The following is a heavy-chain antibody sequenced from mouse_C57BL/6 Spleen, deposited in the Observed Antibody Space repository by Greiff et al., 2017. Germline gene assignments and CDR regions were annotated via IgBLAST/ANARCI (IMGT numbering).Heavy chain of an antibody. D-gene: IGHD1-1*01. CDR3: ARSDTTVVAKGGDFDY. Sequence: QVQLKQSGAELVRPGASVKLSCKASGYTFTDYYINWVKQRPGQGLEWIARIYPGSGNTYYNEKFKGKATLTAEKSSSTAYMQLSSLTSEDSAVYFCARSDTTVVAKGGDFDYWGQGTTLTVSS. V-gene: IGHV1-76*01. J-gene: IGHJ2*01. CDR1: GYTFTDYY. CDR2: IYPGSGNT.